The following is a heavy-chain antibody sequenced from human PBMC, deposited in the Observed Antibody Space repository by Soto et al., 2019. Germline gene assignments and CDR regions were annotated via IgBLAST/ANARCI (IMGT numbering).Heavy chain of an antibody. J-gene: IGHJ6*02. CDR3: ARVGCSGGSCYRYYYYGMDV. CDR2: IIPIFGTA. Sequence: SVKVSCKASGGTFSSHAISWVRQAPGQGLEWMGGIIPIFGTANYAQKFQGRVTITADKSTSTAYMELSSLRSEDTAVYYCARVGCSGGSCYRYYYYGMDVWGQGTTVTVSS. D-gene: IGHD2-15*01. CDR1: GGTFSSHA. V-gene: IGHV1-69*06.